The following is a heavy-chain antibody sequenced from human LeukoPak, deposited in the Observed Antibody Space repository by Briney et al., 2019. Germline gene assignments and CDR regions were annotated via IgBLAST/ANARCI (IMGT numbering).Heavy chain of an antibody. CDR3: AKAAILRYFDY. V-gene: IGHV3-9*01. D-gene: IGHD3-3*01. Sequence: PGGSLRLSCAASGFTFDDYAMHWVRQAPGKGLEWVSGISWNSGSIGYAGSVKGRFTISRDNAKNSLYLQMNSLRAEDTALYYCAKAAILRYFDYWGQGTLVTVSS. CDR1: GFTFDDYA. CDR2: ISWNSGSI. J-gene: IGHJ4*02.